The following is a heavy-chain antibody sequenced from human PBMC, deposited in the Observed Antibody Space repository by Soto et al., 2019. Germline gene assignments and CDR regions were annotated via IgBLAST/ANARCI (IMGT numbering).Heavy chain of an antibody. Sequence: QVQLQESGPGLVKPSQTLSLTCTVSGGSISSGGYYWSWIRQHPGKGLEWIGYIYYSGSTYYNPSLNCRVTISVDPSNIPFALTLSPVTAAHTAVYYCAREAEGIPSGFDPWGQGTLVTVSS. CDR1: GGSISSGGYY. CDR3: AREAEGIPSGFDP. D-gene: IGHD5-18*01. V-gene: IGHV4-31*03. J-gene: IGHJ5*02. CDR2: IYYSGST.